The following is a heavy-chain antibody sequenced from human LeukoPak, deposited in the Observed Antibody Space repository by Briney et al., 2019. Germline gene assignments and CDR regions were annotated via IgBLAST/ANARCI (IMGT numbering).Heavy chain of an antibody. CDR2: IYYSKNT. CDR3: ARAGNNWSFDY. D-gene: IGHD1-1*01. V-gene: IGHV4-39*07. CDR1: GGSISSSSAY. Sequence: SETLSLTCTVSGGSISSSSAYWGWIRQPPGKGLEWIGSIYYSKNTYYNPSLKSRVTMAVDTSKNQFSLKVSSVTAADTAVYYCARAGNNWSFDYWGQGTLVTVSS. J-gene: IGHJ4*02.